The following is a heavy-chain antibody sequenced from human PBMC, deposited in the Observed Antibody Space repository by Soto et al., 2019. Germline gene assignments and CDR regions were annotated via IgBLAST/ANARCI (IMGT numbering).Heavy chain of an antibody. CDR1: GAYISDFS. J-gene: IGHJ1*01. CDR2: ITINGNT. D-gene: IGHD7-27*01. Sequence: QVQQQEPGPGLVKPSDTLSLTCGVSGAYISDFSWSWIRQPAGQGLEWIGRITINGNTQKNPSFKSRVTMSIDTSSNHFSLNLQAATAAVTALYYCARETGENWTYEAHWGPGTLVTVSS. V-gene: IGHV4-4*07. CDR3: ARETGENWTYEAH.